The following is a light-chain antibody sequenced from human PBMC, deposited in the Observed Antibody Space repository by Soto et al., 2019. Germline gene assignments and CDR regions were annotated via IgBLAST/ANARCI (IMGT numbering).Light chain of an antibody. CDR2: AAS. J-gene: IGKJ2*01. CDR3: QQSYNAPRT. CDR1: QSISNY. Sequence: DIQMTQSPFSLSAYVGDRVTITCRASQSISNYLNWHQQRPGKAPKLLIYAASNLQSGVPSRFSGSGSGTDFTLTVSSLQPEDFATYYCQQSYNAPRTFGQGTKLEIK. V-gene: IGKV1-39*01.